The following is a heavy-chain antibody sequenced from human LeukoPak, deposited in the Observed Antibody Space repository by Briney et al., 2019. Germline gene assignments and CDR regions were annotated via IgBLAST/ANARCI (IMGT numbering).Heavy chain of an antibody. CDR2: IYTSGST. D-gene: IGHD3-10*01. CDR1: GGSISSYY. J-gene: IGHJ4*02. V-gene: IGHV4-59*01. Sequence: SETLSLTCTVSGGSISSYYWSWIRQPPGKGLEWIGYIYTSGSTNYNPSLKSRVAISVDTSKNQFSLKLSSVTAADTAVYYCARDQTGIIDYWGQGTLVTVSS. CDR3: ARDQTGIIDY.